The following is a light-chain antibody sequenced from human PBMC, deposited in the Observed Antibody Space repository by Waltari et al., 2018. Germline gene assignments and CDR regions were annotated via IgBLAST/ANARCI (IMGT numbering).Light chain of an antibody. CDR3: QTWVTGIGWV. CDR2: VNNDDSH. Sequence: QLVLTQSPSASASLGTSVKLTCTLSSGHSSYYIAWHQQQPEKGPRYLMKVNNDDSHTKGDGIPDRFSGSSAVAERYLTISSLQSEDEADYYCQTWVTGIGWVFGGGTKLTVL. J-gene: IGLJ3*02. V-gene: IGLV4-69*01. CDR1: SGHSSYY.